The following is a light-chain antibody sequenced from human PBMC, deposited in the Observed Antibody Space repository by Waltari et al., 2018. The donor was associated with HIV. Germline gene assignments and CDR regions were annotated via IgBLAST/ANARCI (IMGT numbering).Light chain of an antibody. Sequence: DIVMTQSPATLSVSPGERATLSCRASQSVSSTLAWYQQKPGQAPRLLIYGTSTRATGIPARFSGSGSGTEFTLTISSLQSEDFAVYYCQQYNNWPGTFGQGTKLGIK. V-gene: IGKV3-15*01. CDR1: QSVSST. CDR3: QQYNNWPGT. CDR2: GTS. J-gene: IGKJ2*01.